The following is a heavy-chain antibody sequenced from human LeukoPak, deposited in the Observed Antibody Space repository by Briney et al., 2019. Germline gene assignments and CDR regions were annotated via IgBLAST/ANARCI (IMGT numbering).Heavy chain of an antibody. CDR1: EFTFSTYA. V-gene: IGHV3-30*04. J-gene: IGHJ5*02. CDR2: ISYDGSIT. D-gene: IGHD3-10*01. CDR3: AREYYSFGEPGTRWFDP. Sequence: GGSLRLSCAASEFTFSTYAMHWVRQAPGKGLEWVAFISYDGSITYSADSVRGRFSISRDNSKNTLYLQMNSLRPEDTAVYYCAREYYSFGEPGTRWFDPWGEGTLVTVSS.